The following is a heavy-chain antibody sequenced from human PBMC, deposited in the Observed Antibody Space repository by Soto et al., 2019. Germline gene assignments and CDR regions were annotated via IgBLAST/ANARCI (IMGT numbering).Heavy chain of an antibody. V-gene: IGHV1-2*02. J-gene: IGHJ4*02. CDR1: GYTFTGYY. CDR3: ARREQWLENFDY. D-gene: IGHD6-19*01. CDR2: INPNSGDT. Sequence: QVQLVQSGAEVKKPGASVKVSCKTSGYTFTGYYIHWIRQASGQGLEWMGWINPNSGDTNYSQDFQGRVTMTSDTSFTTAYVELTRLRSDDTAVYYCARREQWLENFDYWGQGTLVTVSS.